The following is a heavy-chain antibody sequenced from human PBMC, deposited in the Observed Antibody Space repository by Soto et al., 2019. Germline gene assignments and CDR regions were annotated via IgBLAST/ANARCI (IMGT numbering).Heavy chain of an antibody. CDR2: ISSSGNT. V-gene: IGHV4-59*01. CDR1: DGSISNFY. CDR3: ARAPMVLTRSYFDS. D-gene: IGHD3-22*01. Sequence: SATLSLTCTVSDGSISNFYWSWIRQPPGKGLEWIGYISSSGNTNYNPSLKSRVSISVDTSKNQFSLNLTSVTAADTAVYYCARAPMVLTRSYFDSWGQGTPLTVSS. J-gene: IGHJ4*02.